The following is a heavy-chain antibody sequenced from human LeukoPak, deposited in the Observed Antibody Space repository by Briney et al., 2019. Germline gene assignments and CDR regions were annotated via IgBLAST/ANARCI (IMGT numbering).Heavy chain of an antibody. CDR3: AKSRYSSSWYYFDY. J-gene: IGHJ4*02. D-gene: IGHD6-13*01. V-gene: IGHV3-23*01. CDR1: GFTLSSYA. CDR2: ISGSGGST. Sequence: GGSLRLSCAASGFTLSSYAMSWVRQAPGKGLEWVSAISGSGGSTYYADSVKGRFTISRDNSKNTLYLQMNSLRAEDTAVYYCAKSRYSSSWYYFDYWGQGTLVTVSS.